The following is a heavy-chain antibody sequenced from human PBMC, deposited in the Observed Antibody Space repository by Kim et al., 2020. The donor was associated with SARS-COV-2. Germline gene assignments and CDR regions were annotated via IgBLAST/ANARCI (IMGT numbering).Heavy chain of an antibody. CDR3: ARRWASRDY. Sequence: SETLSLTCAVYGGSFSGYYWSWIRQPPGKGLEWIGEINHSGSTNYNPSLKSRVTISVDTSKNQFSLKLSSVTAADTAVYYCARRWASRDYWGQGTLVTVSS. CDR2: INHSGST. V-gene: IGHV4-34*01. J-gene: IGHJ4*02. CDR1: GGSFSGYY. D-gene: IGHD1-26*01.